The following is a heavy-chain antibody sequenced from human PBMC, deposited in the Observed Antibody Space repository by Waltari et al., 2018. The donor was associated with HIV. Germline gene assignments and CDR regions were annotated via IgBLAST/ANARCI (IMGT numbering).Heavy chain of an antibody. Sequence: EAQLVESGGGLVQPGGSLRLSCDASGFSFIKYSMHWVRQAPGKGLEWVSYSSSGSSARYYADSLKGRVTIARDNAKNSLYLQMYSLRPEDTAVYYCARDGDRRDFDYWGQGTLVTVSS. CDR3: ARDGDRRDFDY. CDR2: SSSGSSAR. D-gene: IGHD2-21*02. CDR1: GFSFIKYS. V-gene: IGHV3-48*01. J-gene: IGHJ4*02.